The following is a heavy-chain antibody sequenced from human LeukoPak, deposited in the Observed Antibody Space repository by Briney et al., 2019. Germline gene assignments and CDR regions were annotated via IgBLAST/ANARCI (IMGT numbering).Heavy chain of an antibody. CDR2: ISTSGGST. CDR1: GFTFSNAW. J-gene: IGHJ4*02. CDR3: AKVRFGVTARYHFDF. V-gene: IGHV3-23*01. Sequence: GGSLRLSYAASGFTFSNAWMSWVRQAPGRGLEWVSTISTSGGSTYYADSVKGRFTISRDNSKNTLYLQMNSLRAEDTAVYYCAKVRFGVTARYHFDFWGQGTLVTVSS. D-gene: IGHD3-10*01.